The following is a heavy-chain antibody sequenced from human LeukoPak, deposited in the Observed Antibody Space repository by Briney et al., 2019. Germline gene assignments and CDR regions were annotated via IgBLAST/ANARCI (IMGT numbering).Heavy chain of an antibody. CDR2: ISSSSSYI. V-gene: IGHV3-21*01. CDR1: GFTFSSYS. D-gene: IGHD6-13*01. J-gene: IGHJ6*02. CDR3: ARDGYSSSWYGPDYYYGMDV. Sequence: GGSLRLSCAASGFTFSSYSMNWVRQAPGKGLEWVSSISSSSSYIYYADSVKGRFTISRDNAKNSLYLQMNGLRAEDTAVYYCARDGYSSSWYGPDYYYGMDVWGQGTTVTVSS.